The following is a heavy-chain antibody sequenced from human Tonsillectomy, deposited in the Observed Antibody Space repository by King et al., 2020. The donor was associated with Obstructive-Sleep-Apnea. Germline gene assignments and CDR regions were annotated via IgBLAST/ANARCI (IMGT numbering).Heavy chain of an antibody. V-gene: IGHV3-33*01. CDR2: IWYDGSNK. J-gene: IGHJ6*02. Sequence: VQLVESGGGVVQPGRSLRLSCAASGFTFNSFGMDWVRQAPGKGLEWVAFIWYDGSNKYYADSVKVRFTISRDNSKNTLYLQMNSLRAEDTAVYYCARDSPLRTGNYYGMDVWGQGTTVTVSS. CDR3: ARDSPLRTGNYYGMDV. D-gene: IGHD3/OR15-3a*01. CDR1: GFTFNSFG.